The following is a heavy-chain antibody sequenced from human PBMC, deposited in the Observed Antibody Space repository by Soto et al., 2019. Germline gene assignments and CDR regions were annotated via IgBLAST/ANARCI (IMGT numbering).Heavy chain of an antibody. J-gene: IGHJ4*02. D-gene: IGHD6-19*01. CDR2: IYWDDDK. Sequence: QITLKESGPTLVKPTQTLTLTCTFSGFSLSSTRMAVGWIRQPPGKALEWLALIYWDDDKRYSPFLKSRLTITKDTSKNQVVLTMSNMDPVDTARYYWAHIVVAGLGYDFYYWGQGTLVTVSS. CDR1: GFSLSSTRMA. CDR3: AHIVVAGLGYDFYY. V-gene: IGHV2-5*02.